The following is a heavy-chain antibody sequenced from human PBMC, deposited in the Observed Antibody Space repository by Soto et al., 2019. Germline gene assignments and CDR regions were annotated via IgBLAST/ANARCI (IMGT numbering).Heavy chain of an antibody. D-gene: IGHD1-26*01. J-gene: IGHJ6*02. CDR1: GGSFSGYY. CDR3: ARRSYLDV. Sequence: QVQLQQWGAGLLKPSETLSLTCAVYGGSFSGYYWSWIRQPPGKGLEWIGEINHSGSTNYNPSLKSRVTISVDTSKNQFSLKLSSVTAADTAVYYCARRSYLDVWGQGTTVTVSS. CDR2: INHSGST. V-gene: IGHV4-34*01.